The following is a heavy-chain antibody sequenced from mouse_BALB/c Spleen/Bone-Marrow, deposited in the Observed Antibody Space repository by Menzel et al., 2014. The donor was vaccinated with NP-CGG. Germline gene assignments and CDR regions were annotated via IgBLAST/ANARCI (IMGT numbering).Heavy chain of an antibody. CDR3: ARDDYYAMDY. Sequence: DVKLVESGGGLVQPGGSLRLSCATSGFTFTDYYMSWVRQPPGKALEWLGFIRNKANGYTTEYSASVKGRFTISRDNSQSILYLQMNTLRAEDSATYYCARDDYYAMDYWGRGTSVTVSS. J-gene: IGHJ4*01. V-gene: IGHV7-3*02. CDR2: IRNKANGYTT. CDR1: GFTFTDYY.